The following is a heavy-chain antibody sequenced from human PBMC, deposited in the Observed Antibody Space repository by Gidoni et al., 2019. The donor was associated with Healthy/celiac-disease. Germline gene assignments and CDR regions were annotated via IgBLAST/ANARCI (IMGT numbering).Heavy chain of an antibody. CDR1: GFTFSSYS. J-gene: IGHJ6*02. V-gene: IGHV3-48*02. D-gene: IGHD1-26*01. CDR3: ARGPYVGLHDGMDV. CDR2: ISSSSSTI. Sequence: EVHLVESGGGLVQPGVSLRLSCAASGFTFSSYSMNWVRQAPGKGLEWVSYISSSSSTIYYADSVKGRFTISRDNDKNSLYLQMNSLRDEDTAVYYCARGPYVGLHDGMDVWGQGTTVTVSS.